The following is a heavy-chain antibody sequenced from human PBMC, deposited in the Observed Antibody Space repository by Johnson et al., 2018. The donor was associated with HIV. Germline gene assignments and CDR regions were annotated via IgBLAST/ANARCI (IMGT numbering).Heavy chain of an antibody. V-gene: IGHV3-30*14. CDR3: AREGGATPAFDI. CDR2: ISYDGSNK. Sequence: QVQLVESGGGLVQPGRSLRLSCAASGFTFSSYAMHWVRQAPGKGLEWVAVISYDGSNKYYADSVKGRFTISRDNSKNTLYLQMNSLRAEDTAVYYCAREGGATPAFDIWGQGTMVTVSS. D-gene: IGHD1-26*01. J-gene: IGHJ3*02. CDR1: GFTFSSYA.